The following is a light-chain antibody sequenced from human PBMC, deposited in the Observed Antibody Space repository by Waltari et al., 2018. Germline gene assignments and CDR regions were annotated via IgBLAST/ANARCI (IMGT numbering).Light chain of an antibody. CDR3: QQYGSS. J-gene: IGKJ2*01. V-gene: IGKV3-20*01. CDR1: QSVSSSY. CDR2: GAS. Sequence: EIVLTQSPGTLSLSPGERATLSCRASQSVSSSYLAWYQQKPGQAPRLLIYGASSRAPGIPDRFSGSGSGTDFTLTISRLEPEDFAVYYCQQYGSSFGQGTKLEIK.